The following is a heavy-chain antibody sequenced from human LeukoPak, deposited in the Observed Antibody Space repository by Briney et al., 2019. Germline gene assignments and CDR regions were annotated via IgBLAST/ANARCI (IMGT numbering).Heavy chain of an antibody. D-gene: IGHD3-10*01. CDR1: GGTFSSYA. Sequence: GSSVKVSCKASGGTFSSYAISWVRQAPGQGLEWMGEIIPIFGTANYAQKFQGRVTITADESTSTAYMELSSLRSEDTAVYYCARQGYYGSVNWFDPWGQGTLVTVSS. CDR3: ARQGYYGSVNWFDP. CDR2: IIPIFGTA. V-gene: IGHV1-69*01. J-gene: IGHJ5*02.